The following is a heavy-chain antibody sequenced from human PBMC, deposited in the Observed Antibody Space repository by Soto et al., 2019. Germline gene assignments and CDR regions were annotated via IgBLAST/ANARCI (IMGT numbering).Heavy chain of an antibody. Sequence: SETLSLTCTVSGGSISSYYWSWIRQPPGKGLEWIGYIYYSGSTNYNPSLKSRVTISVDTSKNQFSLKLSSVTAADTAVYYCARTPDGYNIPFDYWGQGTLVTAPQ. CDR3: ARTPDGYNIPFDY. CDR1: GGSISSYY. J-gene: IGHJ4*02. CDR2: IYYSGST. V-gene: IGHV4-59*01. D-gene: IGHD5-12*01.